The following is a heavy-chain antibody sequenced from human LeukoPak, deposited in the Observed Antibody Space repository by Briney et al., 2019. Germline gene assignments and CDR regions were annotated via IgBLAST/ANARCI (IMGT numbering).Heavy chain of an antibody. D-gene: IGHD6-19*01. Sequence: ASVKVSCKASGYTFTSNGISWVRQAPGEGLEWMGWISAYNGTTKYVQKFQGRVTMTTDTSTSTAYMELRSLRSDDTAVYYCARETSSGSCDYWGQGTLATVSS. CDR2: ISAYNGTT. V-gene: IGHV1-18*01. CDR1: GYTFTSNG. CDR3: ARETSSGSCDY. J-gene: IGHJ4*02.